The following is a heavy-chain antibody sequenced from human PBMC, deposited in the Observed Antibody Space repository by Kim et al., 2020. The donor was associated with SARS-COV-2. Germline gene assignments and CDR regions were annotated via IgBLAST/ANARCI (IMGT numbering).Heavy chain of an antibody. CDR3: ARGYVLRYFDWFDP. CDR2: INHSGST. Sequence: SETLSLTCAVYGGSFSGYYWSWIRQPPGKGLEWIGEINHSGSTNYNPSLKSRVTISVDTSKNQFSLKLSSVTAADTAVYYCARGYVLRYFDWFDPWGQGTLVTVSS. V-gene: IGHV4-34*01. D-gene: IGHD3-9*01. CDR1: GGSFSGYY. J-gene: IGHJ5*02.